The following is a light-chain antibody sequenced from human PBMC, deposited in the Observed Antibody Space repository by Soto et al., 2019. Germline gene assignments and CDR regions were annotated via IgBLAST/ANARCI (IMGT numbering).Light chain of an antibody. CDR2: DAS. Sequence: DIKMTQSPSSMHAYVGDRVTITCRASQSITSYLNWFQQQPGKAPKLLIYDASSLQSGVPPRFSGSGSGTDFTLTISSLPPEDVATYYCPRGGFAVGPGTKLEIK. J-gene: IGKJ3*01. V-gene: IGKV1-39*01. CDR3: PRGGFA. CDR1: QSITSY.